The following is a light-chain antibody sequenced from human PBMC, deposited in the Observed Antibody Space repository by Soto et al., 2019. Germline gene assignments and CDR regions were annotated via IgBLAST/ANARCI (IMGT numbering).Light chain of an antibody. CDR1: QSVSSSY. Sequence: EIVLTQSPGTLSLSPGEKATLSCRASQSVSSSYLAWYQQKPGQAPRLLIYTASSRATGIPDRFSGSGSGTDFTLTITRLEPEDFAMYYCQQYGDSPTFGGGTKVEIK. V-gene: IGKV3-20*01. J-gene: IGKJ4*01. CDR3: QQYGDSPT. CDR2: TAS.